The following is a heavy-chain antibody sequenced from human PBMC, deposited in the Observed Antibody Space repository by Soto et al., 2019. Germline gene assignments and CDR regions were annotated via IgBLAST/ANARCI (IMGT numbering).Heavy chain of an antibody. CDR3: ARGNPSEDGYNFWIYYYYGMDV. Sequence: SLTCTVSGGSISSYYWSWIRQPPGKGLEWIGYIYYSGSTNYNPSLKSRVTISVDTSKNQFSLKLSSVTAADTAVYYCARGNPSEDGYNFWIYYYYGMDVWGQGTTVTVSS. CDR1: GGSISSYY. V-gene: IGHV4-59*01. J-gene: IGHJ6*02. CDR2: IYYSGST. D-gene: IGHD3-3*01.